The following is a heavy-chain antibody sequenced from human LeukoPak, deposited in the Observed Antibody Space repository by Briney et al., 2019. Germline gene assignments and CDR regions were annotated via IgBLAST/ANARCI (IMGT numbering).Heavy chain of an antibody. D-gene: IGHD3-22*01. Sequence: SETLSLTCTVSGGSISSNTYYWGWIRQPPGKGLEWIGEIYHTGSTNYNPSLKSRVTMSVDKSKNQFSLKLSSVTAADTAVYYCASSLRDSSGYAGFDYWGQGTLVTVSS. CDR2: IYHTGST. V-gene: IGHV4-39*07. J-gene: IGHJ4*02. CDR3: ASSLRDSSGYAGFDY. CDR1: GGSISSNTYY.